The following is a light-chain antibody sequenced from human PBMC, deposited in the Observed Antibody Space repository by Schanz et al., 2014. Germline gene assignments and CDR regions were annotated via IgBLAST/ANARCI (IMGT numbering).Light chain of an antibody. Sequence: QSALTQPPSASGSPGQSVTISCTGTSSDVGGYDYVSWHQHHPGKAPKLMIYEVSKRPSGVPDRFSGSKSGDTASLTVSGLQAEDDADYYCSSYAGSSTWVFGGGTKLTVL. CDR2: EVS. CDR1: SSDVGGYDY. J-gene: IGLJ3*02. V-gene: IGLV2-8*01. CDR3: SSYAGSSTWV.